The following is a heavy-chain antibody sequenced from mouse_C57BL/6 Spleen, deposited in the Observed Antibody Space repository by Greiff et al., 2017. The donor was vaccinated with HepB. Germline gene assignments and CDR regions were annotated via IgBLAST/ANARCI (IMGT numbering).Heavy chain of an antibody. CDR3: ARSITTVEYYFDY. CDR2: INPSSGYT. J-gene: IGHJ2*01. D-gene: IGHD1-1*01. CDR1: GYTFTSYT. V-gene: IGHV1-4*01. Sequence: QVQLQQSGAELARPGASVKMSCKASGYTFTSYTMHWLKQRPGQGLEWIGYINPSSGYTKYNQKFKDKATLTADKSSSTAYMQLSSLTSEDSAVYYCARSITTVEYYFDYWGQGTTLTVSS.